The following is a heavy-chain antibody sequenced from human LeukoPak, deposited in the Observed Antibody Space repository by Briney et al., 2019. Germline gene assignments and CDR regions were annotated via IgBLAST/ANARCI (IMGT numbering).Heavy chain of an antibody. J-gene: IGHJ4*02. D-gene: IGHD1-1*01. CDR3: ARDVGKKPDY. CDR2: ISSDATGT. Sequence: GGSLRLSCAASGFTFSSYWMHWVRQAPGKGLVWVSGISSDATGTTYTDSVKGQFTISRDNTKNTLYLQLNSLRAEDTAVYYCARDVGKKPDYWGQGTLVTVSS. V-gene: IGHV3-74*01. CDR1: GFTFSSYW.